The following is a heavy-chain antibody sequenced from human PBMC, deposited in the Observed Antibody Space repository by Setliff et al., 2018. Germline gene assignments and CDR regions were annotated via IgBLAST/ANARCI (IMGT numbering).Heavy chain of an antibody. CDR1: GFTFSSYA. CDR2: ISYDGSNK. V-gene: IGHV3-30*04. J-gene: IGHJ4*02. Sequence: GGSLRLSCAASGFTFSSYAMHWVRQAPGKGLEWVAVISYDGSNKYYADSVKGRFTISRDNSKNTLYLQMNSLRAEDTAVYYCARDLGYSYGYRFDYWGQGTLVTVSS. CDR3: ARDLGYSYGYRFDY. D-gene: IGHD5-18*01.